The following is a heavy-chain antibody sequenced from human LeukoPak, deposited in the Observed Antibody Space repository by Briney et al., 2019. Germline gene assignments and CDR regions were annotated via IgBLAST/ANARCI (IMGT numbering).Heavy chain of an antibody. D-gene: IGHD3-16*02. CDR2: ISGSGGST. CDR1: GFTFNKDD. V-gene: IGHV3-23*01. J-gene: IGHJ4*02. CDR3: ARAFVGFGGVISFDY. Sequence: GGSLRLSCVGSGFTFNKDDINWVRQAPGKGLEWVSAISGSGGSTYYADSVKGRFTISRDNSKNTLYLQMNSLRAEDTAVYYCARAFVGFGGVISFDYWGQGTLVTVSS.